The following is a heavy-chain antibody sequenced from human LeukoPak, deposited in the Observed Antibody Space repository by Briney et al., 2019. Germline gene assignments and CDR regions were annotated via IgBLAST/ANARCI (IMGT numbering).Heavy chain of an antibody. Sequence: GGSLRLSCAASGFTFSSYAMSWVRQAPGKGLEWVSAISGSGGSTYYADSVKGRFTISRDNSKYTLYLQMNSLRAEDTAVYYCAKERITMIVVVIKAGGSFDYWGQGTLVTVSS. CDR3: AKERITMIVVVIKAGGSFDY. J-gene: IGHJ4*02. D-gene: IGHD3-22*01. V-gene: IGHV3-23*01. CDR1: GFTFSSYA. CDR2: ISGSGGST.